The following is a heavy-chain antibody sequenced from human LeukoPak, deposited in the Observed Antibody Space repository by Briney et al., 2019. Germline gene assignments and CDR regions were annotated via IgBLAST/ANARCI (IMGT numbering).Heavy chain of an antibody. CDR3: ASSCTGYSSSWYRGYYYYYMDV. CDR1: GFTFSNHG. J-gene: IGHJ6*03. CDR2: ISPSGDIT. D-gene: IGHD6-13*01. V-gene: IGHV3-21*01. Sequence: GGSLRLSCAASGFTFSNHGMNWVRQAPGKGLEWVSGISPSGDITYYADSVKGRFTISRDNAKNSLYLQMNSLRAEDTAVYYCASSCTGYSSSWYRGYYYYYMDVWGKGTTV.